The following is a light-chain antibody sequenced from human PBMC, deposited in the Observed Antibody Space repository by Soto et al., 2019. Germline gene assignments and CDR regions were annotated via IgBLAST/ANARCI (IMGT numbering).Light chain of an antibody. CDR3: LSLDRSVSVV. CDR1: SSNIGAGYD. CDR2: GNT. J-gene: IGLJ2*01. Sequence: QSVLTQPPSVSGAPGQRVTISCTGSSSNIGAGYDVHWYQQLPGRAPKLLIYGNTNRPSGVPDRFSGSKSGTSASLAITGLRVEEEPDYYCLSLDRSVSVVCGGGTNLPAL. V-gene: IGLV1-40*01.